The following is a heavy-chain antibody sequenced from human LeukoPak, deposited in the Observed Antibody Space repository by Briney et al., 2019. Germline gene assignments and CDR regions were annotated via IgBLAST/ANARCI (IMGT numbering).Heavy chain of an antibody. CDR2: IIPIFGTA. CDR1: GGTFSSYA. Sequence: SVKVSCKASGGTFSSYAISWVRQAPGQGLEWMGGIIPIFGTANYAQKFQGRVTITADESTSTAYMELSSLRSEDTAVYYCARAMPGISGYYYYGMDVWGQGTTVTVSS. CDR3: ARAMPGISGYYYYGMDV. D-gene: IGHD3-3*02. V-gene: IGHV1-69*13. J-gene: IGHJ6*02.